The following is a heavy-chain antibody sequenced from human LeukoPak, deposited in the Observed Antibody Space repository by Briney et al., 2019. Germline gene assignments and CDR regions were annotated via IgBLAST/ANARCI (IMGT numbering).Heavy chain of an antibody. CDR2: IHPKSGDT. D-gene: IGHD3-10*01. J-gene: IGHJ6*03. V-gene: IGHV1-2*02. CDR3: ARDTWFGNYYLDV. CDR1: GYIFTAYH. Sequence: ASVKVSCQASGYIFTAYHIHWVRQAPGQGLEWMGWIHPKSGDTKFPQRFQGRVTLTSDTTVNTIYMELNGLRSDDTATYYCARDTWFGNYYLDVWGSGTTVTVSS.